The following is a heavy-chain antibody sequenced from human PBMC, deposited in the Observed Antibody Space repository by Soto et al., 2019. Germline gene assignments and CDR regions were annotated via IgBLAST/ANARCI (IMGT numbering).Heavy chain of an antibody. CDR1: GFPFSSKS. V-gene: IGHV3-48*02. CDR3: ARDLNWAFDH. J-gene: IGHJ5*02. D-gene: IGHD3-16*01. Sequence: GGSLRLSCAASGFPFSSKSVNWVRQAPGKGLEWVTYISGSGTTTRYADSVKGRFTLSRDNAKNSLFLDMNSLTDEDTAVYYCARDLNWAFDHWGRGTLVTVSS. CDR2: ISGSGTTT.